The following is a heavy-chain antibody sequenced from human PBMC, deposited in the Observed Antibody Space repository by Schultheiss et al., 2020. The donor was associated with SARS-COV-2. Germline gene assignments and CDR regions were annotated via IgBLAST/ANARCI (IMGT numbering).Heavy chain of an antibody. CDR3: ARRKRQSPYYYYYMDV. V-gene: IGHV4-4*07. D-gene: IGHD1-14*01. Sequence: SETLSLTCTVSGGSIIDYFWSWIRQPAGKRLEWIGRIHSTGTTTYNPSLGGRVTMSLDKAKNQVSLKLNSVTAADTAVYYCARRKRQSPYYYYYMDVWGKGTTVTVSS. CDR2: IHSTGTT. J-gene: IGHJ6*03. CDR1: GGSIIDYF.